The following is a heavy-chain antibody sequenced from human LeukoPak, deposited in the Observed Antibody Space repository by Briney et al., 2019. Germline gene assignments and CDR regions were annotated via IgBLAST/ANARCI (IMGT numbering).Heavy chain of an antibody. Sequence: PGGSLRLSCAASGFTFSSYTMNWVRQAPGKGLEWVSSISSSSSYIYYADSVKGRFTISRDNAKNSLYLQMNSLRAEDTAVYYCARGSNGDYALDYWGQGTLVTVSS. CDR3: ARGSNGDYALDY. CDR2: ISSSSSYI. J-gene: IGHJ4*02. CDR1: GFTFSSYT. V-gene: IGHV3-21*01. D-gene: IGHD4-17*01.